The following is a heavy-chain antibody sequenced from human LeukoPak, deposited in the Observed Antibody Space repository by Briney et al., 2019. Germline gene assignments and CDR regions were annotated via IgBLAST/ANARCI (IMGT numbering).Heavy chain of an antibody. V-gene: IGHV4-59*01. CDR3: ARDRGYCSGGSCYRWFVP. CDR1: GGSISSDC. CDR2: IYYSGST. D-gene: IGHD2-15*01. Sequence: SETLCLTCTVSGGSISSDCWSWIRQPPGKGLEWIGYIYYSGSTNYNPSLKSRVTISVDTSKNQFSLRLSSVTAGDTGVYYCARDRGYCSGGSCYRWFVPWGQGTLVTVSS. J-gene: IGHJ5*02.